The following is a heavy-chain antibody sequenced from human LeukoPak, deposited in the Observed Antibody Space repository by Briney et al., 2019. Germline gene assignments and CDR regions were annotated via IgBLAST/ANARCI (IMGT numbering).Heavy chain of an antibody. V-gene: IGHV3-48*03. J-gene: IGHJ4*02. Sequence: PGGSLRLSCAASGFTFSSYEMNWVRQAPGKGLEWVSYISTSGNTKFYADSVKGRFTISRDNSKNTLYLQMNSLRAEDTAVYYCAKVALTGYWGQGTLVTVSS. D-gene: IGHD1-14*01. CDR1: GFTFSSYE. CDR3: AKVALTGY. CDR2: ISTSGNTK.